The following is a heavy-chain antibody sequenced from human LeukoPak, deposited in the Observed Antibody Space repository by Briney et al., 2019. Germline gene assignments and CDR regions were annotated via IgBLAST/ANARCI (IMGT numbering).Heavy chain of an antibody. D-gene: IGHD4-17*01. CDR1: GGSISSSSYY. Sequence: NPSETLSLTCTVSGGSISSSSYYWGWIRQPPGKGLEWIGSIYYSGSTYYNPSLKSRVTISVDTSKNQFSLKLSSVTAADTAVYYCARLKGLRRQNPFDYWGQGTLVTVSS. J-gene: IGHJ4*02. CDR2: IYYSGST. CDR3: ARLKGLRRQNPFDY. V-gene: IGHV4-39*01.